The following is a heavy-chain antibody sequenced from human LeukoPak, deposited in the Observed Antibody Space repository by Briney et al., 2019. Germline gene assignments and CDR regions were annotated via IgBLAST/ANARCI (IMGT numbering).Heavy chain of an antibody. J-gene: IGHJ4*02. D-gene: IGHD1-26*01. Sequence: GGCLRLSCAGSGFTFSNYAMTWVRQAPGKGLEWLSSVSGSGRNTFYPDSVEGRFTISRDNSKNTVYLQMNSLRADDTAVYYCVKSRRVGASQRGLFDYWGQGTLVTVSP. CDR3: VKSRRVGASQRGLFDY. CDR1: GFTFSNYA. V-gene: IGHV3-23*01. CDR2: VSGSGRNT.